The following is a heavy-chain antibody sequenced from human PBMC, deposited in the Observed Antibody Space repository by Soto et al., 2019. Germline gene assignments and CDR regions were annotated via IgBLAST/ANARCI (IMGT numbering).Heavy chain of an antibody. Sequence: QITLNESGPTQVKPRQTLTLTCTFSGFSLTSSGVGVGWIRQSPGKAPDWLALTYWDDDNRYSPCLKSRLTITKDTAKNQVVLTMADLDPADTATYYCAHRVLRTVFGLVTTTAIYFDFWGQGTPVAVSS. J-gene: IGHJ4*02. D-gene: IGHD3-3*01. CDR1: GFSLTSSGVG. V-gene: IGHV2-5*02. CDR3: AHRVLRTVFGLVTTTAIYFDF. CDR2: TYWDDDN.